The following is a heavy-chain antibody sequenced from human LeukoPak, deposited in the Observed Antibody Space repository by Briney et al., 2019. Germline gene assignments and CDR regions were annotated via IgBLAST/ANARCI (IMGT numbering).Heavy chain of an antibody. CDR3: ARDLGYSSGPNY. CDR2: ISGGSSFT. Sequence: GGSLRLSCAASGFSFSSFSMNWVRQAPGKGLEWVSYISGGSSFTYYVDSVKGRSTISRDNAKNSLYLQMNSLRAEDTAVYYCARDLGYSSGPNYWGQGTRVTVSS. V-gene: IGHV3-21*01. D-gene: IGHD6-19*01. CDR1: GFSFSSFS. J-gene: IGHJ4*02.